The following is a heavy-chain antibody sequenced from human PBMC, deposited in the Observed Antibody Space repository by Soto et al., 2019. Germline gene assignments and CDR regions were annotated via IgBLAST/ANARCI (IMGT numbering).Heavy chain of an antibody. J-gene: IGHJ4*02. CDR2: ISSTTNYI. CDR1: GFTFTRYS. V-gene: IGHV3-21*01. Sequence: GALRVPCTASGFTFTRYSMNGVRQAPGKGLEWVSSISSTTNYIYYADSMKVRFTVSRDNAKNSVYLEMNSLSAEDTAVYYCARESEDLTSNFDYWGQGTPVTVSS. CDR3: ARESEDLTSNFDY.